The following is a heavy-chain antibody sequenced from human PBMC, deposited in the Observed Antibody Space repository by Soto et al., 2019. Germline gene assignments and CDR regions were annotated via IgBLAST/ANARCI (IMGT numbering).Heavy chain of an antibody. J-gene: IGHJ5*02. V-gene: IGHV1-69*13. CDR2: IIPIFGTA. D-gene: IGHD2-2*02. CDR1: GGTFSSYA. CDR3: ARECGIVVVPAAIGTNWLDP. Sequence: SVKVSCKASGGTFSSYAISWVRQAPGQGLEWMGGIIPIFGTANYAQKFQGRVTITADESTSTAYMELSSLRSEDTAVYYCARECGIVVVPAAIGTNWLDPWG.